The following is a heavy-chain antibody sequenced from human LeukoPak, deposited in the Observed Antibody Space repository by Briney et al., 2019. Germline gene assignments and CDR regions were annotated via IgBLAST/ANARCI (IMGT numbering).Heavy chain of an antibody. V-gene: IGHV3-66*01. J-gene: IGHJ4*02. CDR3: ARDYGSGSIVFDY. D-gene: IGHD3-10*01. CDR1: GFTFSSYA. Sequence: PGRSLRLSCAASGFTFSSYAMHWVRQAPGKGLEWVSVIYSGGGTYYADSVKGRFIISRDNSKNTLYLQMNSLRAEDTAVYYCARDYGSGSIVFDYWGQGTLVTVSS. CDR2: IYSGGGT.